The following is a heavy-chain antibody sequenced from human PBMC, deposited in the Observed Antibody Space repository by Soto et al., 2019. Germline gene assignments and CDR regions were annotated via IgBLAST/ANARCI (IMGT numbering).Heavy chain of an antibody. Sequence: SETLSLTCAVYGGSFSGYYWSWIRQPPGKGLGWIGEINHSGSTNYNPSLKSRVTISVDTSKNQFSLKLSSVTAADTAVYYCARGRGSSGWSIDYWGQGTLVTVSS. CDR3: ARGRGSSGWSIDY. D-gene: IGHD6-19*01. V-gene: IGHV4-34*01. J-gene: IGHJ4*02. CDR2: INHSGST. CDR1: GGSFSGYY.